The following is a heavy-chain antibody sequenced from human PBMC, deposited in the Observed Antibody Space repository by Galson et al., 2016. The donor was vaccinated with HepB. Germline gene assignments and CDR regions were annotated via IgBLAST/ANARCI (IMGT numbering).Heavy chain of an antibody. CDR3: ARESGCGGDCYSDYYNAMDV. CDR2: IIPIIGTI. Sequence: SVKVSCKASGGTFNTYPITWVRQVPGQGLEWMGGIIPIIGTINYAQKFQGRATITADEPTSTAYMELNSLRSEDTAVYYCARESGCGGDCYSDYYNAMDVWGQGTTVTVSS. J-gene: IGHJ6*02. CDR1: GGTFNTYP. V-gene: IGHV1-69*13. D-gene: IGHD2-21*02.